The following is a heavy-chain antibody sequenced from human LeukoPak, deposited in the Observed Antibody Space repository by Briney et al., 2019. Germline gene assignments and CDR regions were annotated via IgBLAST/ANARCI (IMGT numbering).Heavy chain of an antibody. V-gene: IGHV3-30*02. Sequence: GGSLRLSCAASGFSDSSSGIHWVRQAPGKGLDWLAFIQYDGRNKYYADSVRGRFTMSRDNSKNTLTMFLHMNSVRVEDTAVYYCAKGGDYALDYWGQGTLVTVSS. CDR1: GFSDSSSG. J-gene: IGHJ4*02. D-gene: IGHD4-17*01. CDR2: IQYDGRNK. CDR3: AKGGDYALDY.